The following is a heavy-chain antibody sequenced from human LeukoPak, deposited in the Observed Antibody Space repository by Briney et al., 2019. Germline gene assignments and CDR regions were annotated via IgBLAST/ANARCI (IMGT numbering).Heavy chain of an antibody. V-gene: IGHV1-18*01. D-gene: IGHD1-20*01. Sequence: ASVKVSCKASGYTFTSYGTSWVRQAPGQGLKWMGWISAYSGNTNYAQKLQGRVTMTTDTSTSTAYMELRSLRSDDTAVYYCARDRIYNWNYYYYYMDVWGKGTTVTVSS. CDR2: ISAYSGNT. CDR1: GYTFTSYG. CDR3: ARDRIYNWNYYYYYMDV. J-gene: IGHJ6*03.